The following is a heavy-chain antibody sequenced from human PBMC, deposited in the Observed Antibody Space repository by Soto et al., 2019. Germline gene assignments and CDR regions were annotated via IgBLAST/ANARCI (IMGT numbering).Heavy chain of an antibody. CDR1: GFTFSSYG. D-gene: IGHD6-19*01. CDR3: AKERDSSGWSLYFDY. V-gene: IGHV3-30*18. J-gene: IGHJ4*02. CDR2: ISYDGSNK. Sequence: QVQLVESGGGVVQPGRSLRLSCAASGFTFSSYGMHWVRQAPGKGLEWVAVISYDGSNKYYADSVKGRFTISRDNSKNTLYLQMNSLRAEDTAVYYCAKERDSSGWSLYFDYWGQGTLVTVSS.